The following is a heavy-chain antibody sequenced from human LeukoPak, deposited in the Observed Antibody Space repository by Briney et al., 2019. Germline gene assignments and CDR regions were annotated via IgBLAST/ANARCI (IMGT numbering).Heavy chain of an antibody. CDR3: AKGAGYGSGSFYEY. D-gene: IGHD3-10*01. V-gene: IGHV3-7*03. CDR2: IKQDGSEK. CDR1: GFTFSSYW. Sequence: GGSLRLSCAASGFTFSSYWMSWVRQAPGKGPEWVANIKQDGSEKYYVDSVKGRFTISRDNAKNSLYLQMNSLRAEDTALYYCAKGAGYGSGSFYEYWGQGTLVTVSS. J-gene: IGHJ4*02.